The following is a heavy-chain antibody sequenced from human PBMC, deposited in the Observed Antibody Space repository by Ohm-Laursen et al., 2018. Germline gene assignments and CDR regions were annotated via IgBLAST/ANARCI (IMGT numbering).Heavy chain of an antibody. CDR3: ARGRWLQNFYYYYYGMDV. CDR1: GGTFSSYA. V-gene: IGHV1-69*13. CDR2: IIPIFGTA. J-gene: IGHJ6*02. Sequence: SVKVSCKASGGTFSSYAISWVRQAPGQGLEWMGGIIPIFGTANYAQKFQGRVTITADESTSTAYMELSSLRSEDTAVYYCARGRWLQNFYYYYYGMDVWGQGTTVTVSS. D-gene: IGHD5-24*01.